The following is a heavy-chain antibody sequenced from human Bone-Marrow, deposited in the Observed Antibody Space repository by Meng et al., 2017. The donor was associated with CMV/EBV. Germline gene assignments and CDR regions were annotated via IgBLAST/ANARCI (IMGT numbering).Heavy chain of an antibody. Sequence: LRLSCAISGDSVSSNSAAWNWIRQSPSRGLEWPGRTYYRSKWYNDYAVSVKSRITINPDTSKNQFSLQLNSVTPEDTAVYYCARGPRGYSYGYWFDPWGQGTLVTVSS. V-gene: IGHV6-1*01. J-gene: IGHJ5*02. CDR3: ARGPRGYSYGYWFDP. CDR2: TYYRSKWYN. CDR1: GDSVSSNSAA. D-gene: IGHD5-18*01.